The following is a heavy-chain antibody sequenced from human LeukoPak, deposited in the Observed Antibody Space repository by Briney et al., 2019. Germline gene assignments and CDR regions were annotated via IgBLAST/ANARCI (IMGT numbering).Heavy chain of an antibody. CDR1: GFTFNNYA. D-gene: IGHD1-26*01. CDR2: ISGSGGST. CDR3: AKDHVGVTTTDY. J-gene: IGHJ4*02. Sequence: PGGSLRLSCAASGFTFNNYAMNWVRQAPGKGLEWVSSISGSGGSTYYADSVKGRFTVSRDNSKNTLFLQMNSLRAEDTAIYYCAKDHVGVTTTDYWGQGTLVTVSS. V-gene: IGHV3-23*01.